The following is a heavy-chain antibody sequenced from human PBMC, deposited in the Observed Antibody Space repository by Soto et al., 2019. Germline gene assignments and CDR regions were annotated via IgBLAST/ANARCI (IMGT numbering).Heavy chain of an antibody. CDR1: GYTFTTYD. CDR3: ARDPYLGDHQY. Sequence: ASVKVSCKTSGYTFTTYDIRWVRQAPGQGLEWVGWISAYSGKTHYAQKFQGKVTMTTDTSTNTAYLELRSLRSDDTAVYYCARDPYLGDHQYWGQGTLVTVSS. D-gene: IGHD3-16*01. V-gene: IGHV1-18*01. CDR2: ISAYSGKT. J-gene: IGHJ4*02.